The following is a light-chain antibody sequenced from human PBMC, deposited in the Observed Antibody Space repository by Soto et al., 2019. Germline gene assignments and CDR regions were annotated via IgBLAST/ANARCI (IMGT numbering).Light chain of an antibody. V-gene: IGKV1-12*01. CDR2: TAS. Sequence: DIQMTQSPYSVSASVGDRVTITCRASQGVSTWLAWYQQKPGKAPNLLIYTASSLQSGVPSRFSGSGSGTDFALTLHGLQPEDFATYYCQQAASFPITFGQGTRLEIK. J-gene: IGKJ5*01. CDR3: QQAASFPIT. CDR1: QGVSTW.